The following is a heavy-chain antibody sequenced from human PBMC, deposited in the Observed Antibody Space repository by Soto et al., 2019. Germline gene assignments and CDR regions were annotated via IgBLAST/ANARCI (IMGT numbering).Heavy chain of an antibody. Sequence: QVQLQESGPGLVKPSETLSLNCTVSGGSISNSDWSWIRQHPGQGLGWIGIIFRTGSTNYNPSVKSRVTISVDTSKNQFSLDLRSVTAADTAVYYCARPSKEWLANDAFDIWGQGTMGTVSS. CDR1: GGSISNSD. CDR3: ARPSKEWLANDAFDI. J-gene: IGHJ3*02. CDR2: IFRTGST. D-gene: IGHD6-19*01. V-gene: IGHV4-59*08.